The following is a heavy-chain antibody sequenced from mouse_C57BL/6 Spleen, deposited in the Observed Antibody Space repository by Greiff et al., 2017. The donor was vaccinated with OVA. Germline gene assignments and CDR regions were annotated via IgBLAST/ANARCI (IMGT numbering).Heavy chain of an antibody. Sequence: EVKLMESGPGLVKPSQSLSLTCSVTGYSITSGYYWNWIRQFPGKKLEWMGYISYDGSNNYNPSLKNRISITRDTSKNQFFLKLNSVTTEDTATYYCARDRGYGSSFYWYFDVWGTGTTVTVSS. CDR1: GYSITSGYY. CDR3: ARDRGYGSSFYWYFDV. D-gene: IGHD1-1*01. V-gene: IGHV3-6*01. J-gene: IGHJ1*03. CDR2: ISYDGSN.